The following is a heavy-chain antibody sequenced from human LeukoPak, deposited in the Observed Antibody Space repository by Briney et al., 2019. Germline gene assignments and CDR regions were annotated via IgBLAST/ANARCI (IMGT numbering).Heavy chain of an antibody. V-gene: IGHV1-24*01. D-gene: IGHD2-21*02. J-gene: IGHJ2*01. CDR2: FDPEDGET. Sequence: ASVKGSCKVSGYTLTELSMHWVRQAPGKGLEWTGGFDPEDGETIYAQKFQGRVTMTEDTSTDTAYMELSSLRSEDTAVYYCATSLTVVVTAHWYSDLWGRGTLVTVSS. CDR1: GYTLTELS. CDR3: ATSLTVVVTAHWYSDL.